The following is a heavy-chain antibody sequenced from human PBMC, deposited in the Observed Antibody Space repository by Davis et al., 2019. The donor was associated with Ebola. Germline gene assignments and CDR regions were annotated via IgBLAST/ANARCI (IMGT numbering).Heavy chain of an antibody. D-gene: IGHD3-22*01. V-gene: IGHV3-30*14. CDR3: ARGYDNRGYYYVDY. J-gene: IGHJ4*02. Sequence: GESLKISCAASGFTFSSYAMHWVRQAPGKGLEWVAVISYDGSNKYYADSVKGRFTISRDNSKNTLYLQMGSLRTEDMAVYYCARGYDNRGYYYVDYWGQGTLVTVSS. CDR1: GFTFSSYA. CDR2: ISYDGSNK.